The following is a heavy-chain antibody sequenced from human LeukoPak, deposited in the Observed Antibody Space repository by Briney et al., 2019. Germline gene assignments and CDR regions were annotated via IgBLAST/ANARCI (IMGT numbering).Heavy chain of an antibody. CDR2: IYDSGST. D-gene: IGHD6-19*01. CDR3: AREGSSGWYAFDY. CDR1: GGSLSNYY. V-gene: IGHV4-59*01. Sequence: SDTLSLPCTVSGGSLSNYYWSWIPQPPGKRLEWIGYIYDSGSTNYDSSLKSRVTISVDASKNQFSLKLSSVTAADTAVYYCAREGSSGWYAFDYWGQGTLVTVSS. J-gene: IGHJ4*02.